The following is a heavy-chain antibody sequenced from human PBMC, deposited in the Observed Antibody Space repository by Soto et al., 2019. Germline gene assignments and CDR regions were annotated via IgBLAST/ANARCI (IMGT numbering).Heavy chain of an antibody. D-gene: IGHD3-16*01. Sequence: LSLTCTVSGGSISSYYWSWIRQPPGKGLEWIGYFYYSGSTNYNPSLKSRVTISVNTSKNQFSLKLSSVTAADTAVYYCARRYGSSFDYWGQGTPVTVSS. CDR2: FYYSGST. V-gene: IGHV4-59*08. J-gene: IGHJ4*02. CDR1: GGSISSYY. CDR3: ARRYGSSFDY.